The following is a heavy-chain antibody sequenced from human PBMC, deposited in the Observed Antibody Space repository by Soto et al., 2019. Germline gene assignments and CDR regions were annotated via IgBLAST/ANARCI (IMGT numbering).Heavy chain of an antibody. Sequence: GGSLRLSCAASGFTFSSYSMNWVRQAPGKGLEWVSSISSSSSYIYYADSVKGRFTISRDNAKNSLYLQMNSLRAEDTAVYYCARSCYDILTGYCPRAYWGQGTLVTVSS. CDR1: GFTFSSYS. CDR3: ARSCYDILTGYCPRAY. CDR2: ISSSSSYI. J-gene: IGHJ4*02. D-gene: IGHD3-9*01. V-gene: IGHV3-21*01.